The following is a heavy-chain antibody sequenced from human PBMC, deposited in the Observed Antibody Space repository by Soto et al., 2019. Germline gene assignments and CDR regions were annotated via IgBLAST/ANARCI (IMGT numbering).Heavy chain of an antibody. CDR1: GFTFSNAW. CDR2: IKSKTDGGTT. D-gene: IGHD2-21*02. V-gene: IGHV3-15*07. Sequence: GGSLRLSCAASGFTFSNAWMNWVRQAPGKGLEWVGRIKSKTDGGTTDYAAPVKGRFTISRDDSKNTLYLQMNSLKTEDTAVYYCTRHALQFCGGDCYLLPYFDLWGRGTLVTVSS. CDR3: TRHALQFCGGDCYLLPYFDL. J-gene: IGHJ2*01.